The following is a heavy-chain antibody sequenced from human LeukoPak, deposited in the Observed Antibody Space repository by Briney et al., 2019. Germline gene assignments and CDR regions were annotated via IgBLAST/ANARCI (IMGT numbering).Heavy chain of an antibody. D-gene: IGHD1-1*01. CDR1: GFTFTNYW. J-gene: IGHJ4*02. Sequence: GGSLRLSCAASGFTFTNYWMSWARQAPGKGLEWVANIKQGEREKFYVDSVKGRFTISRDNAKNSMYLQLNSLRAEDTAVYYCARDAWRDRYFDYWGQGILVTVSS. CDR2: IKQGEREK. V-gene: IGHV3-7*01. CDR3: ARDAWRDRYFDY.